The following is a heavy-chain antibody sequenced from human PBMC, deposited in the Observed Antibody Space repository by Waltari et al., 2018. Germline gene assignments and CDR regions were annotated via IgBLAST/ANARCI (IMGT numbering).Heavy chain of an antibody. CDR2: IWYDGSNK. J-gene: IGHJ4*02. Sequence: QVQLVESGGGVVQPGRSLRLSCAASGFTFSSYGMHWVRQAPGKGLEWVAVIWYDGSNKYYADSVKGRFTISRDNSKNTLYLQMNSLRAEDTAVYYCARETRYGSGTKAVFDYWGQGTLVTVSS. D-gene: IGHD3-10*01. V-gene: IGHV3-33*01. CDR1: GFTFSSYG. CDR3: ARETRYGSGTKAVFDY.